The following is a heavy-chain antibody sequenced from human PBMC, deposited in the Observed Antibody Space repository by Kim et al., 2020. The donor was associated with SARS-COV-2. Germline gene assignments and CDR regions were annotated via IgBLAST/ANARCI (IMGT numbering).Heavy chain of an antibody. CDR2: IYHSGST. CDR3: ARGYYDSSGYQKVHFDY. J-gene: IGHJ4*02. Sequence: SETLSLTCAVSGGSISSGGYSWSWIRQPPGKGLEWIGYIYHSGSTYYNPSLKSRVTISVDRSKNQFSLKLSSVTAADTAVYYCARGYYDSSGYQKVHFDYWGQGTLVTVS. CDR1: GGSISSGGYS. D-gene: IGHD3-22*01. V-gene: IGHV4-30-2*01.